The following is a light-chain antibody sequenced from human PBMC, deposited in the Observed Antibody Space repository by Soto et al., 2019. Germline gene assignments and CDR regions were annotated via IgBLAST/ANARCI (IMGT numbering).Light chain of an antibody. CDR3: VSFTSSTTYV. V-gene: IGLV2-14*03. Sequence: QSVLTQPASVSASPGQSITISCTGTSSDVGGSNFVSWYQQHPGKPPILIIYDVATRPSGVSNRFSGSKSGSTASLIISRLQAEDEADYYCVSFTSSTTYVFGSGTKLTVL. CDR1: SSDVGGSNF. J-gene: IGLJ1*01. CDR2: DVA.